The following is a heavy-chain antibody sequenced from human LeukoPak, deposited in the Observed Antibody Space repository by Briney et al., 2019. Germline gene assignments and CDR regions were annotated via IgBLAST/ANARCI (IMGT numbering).Heavy chain of an antibody. D-gene: IGHD6-19*01. CDR1: GFTFSSYS. J-gene: IGHJ4*02. CDR2: ISSSSSYI. Sequence: GGSLRLSCAASGFTFSSYSMNWARQAPGKGLEWVSFISSSSSYIYYADSVKGRFTISRDNAKNSLYLQMNSLRAEDTAVYYCVRRSIAVAGPFDYWGQGTLVTVSS. V-gene: IGHV3-21*01. CDR3: VRRSIAVAGPFDY.